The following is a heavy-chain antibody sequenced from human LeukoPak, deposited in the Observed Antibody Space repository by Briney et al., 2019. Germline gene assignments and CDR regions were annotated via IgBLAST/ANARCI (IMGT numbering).Heavy chain of an antibody. CDR1: GFTFSSYA. Sequence: GGSLRLSCAASGFTFSSYAMSWVRQAPGKGLEWVSAISGSGGSTYYADSVKGRFSISRDNSKNTLYLQMNSLRADDTAVYFCARFPYSSSTPFDFWGQGNLVTVSP. CDR2: ISGSGGST. J-gene: IGHJ4*02. CDR3: ARFPYSSSTPFDF. D-gene: IGHD6-6*01. V-gene: IGHV3-23*01.